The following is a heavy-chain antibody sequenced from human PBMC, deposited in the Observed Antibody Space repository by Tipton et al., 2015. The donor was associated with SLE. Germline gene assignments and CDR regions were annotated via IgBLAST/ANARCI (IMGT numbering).Heavy chain of an antibody. CDR2: IYYSGST. J-gene: IGHJ3*02. CDR3: AMIYDFWSGSPDAFDI. Sequence: TLSLTCTVSGGSISSGGYYWSWIRQHPGKGLEWIGYIYYSGSTYYNPSLKSRVTISVDTSKNQFSLKLSSVTAADTAVYYCAMIYDFWSGSPDAFDIWGQGAMVTVSS. D-gene: IGHD3-3*01. CDR1: GGSISSGGYY. V-gene: IGHV4-31*03.